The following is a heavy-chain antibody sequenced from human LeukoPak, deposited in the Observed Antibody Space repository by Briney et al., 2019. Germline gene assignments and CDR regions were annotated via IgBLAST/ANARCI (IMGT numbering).Heavy chain of an antibody. CDR3: ARGRTCSSTSCSYYYCYYMDV. CDR2: IYHSGST. J-gene: IGHJ6*03. D-gene: IGHD2-2*01. V-gene: IGHV4-38-2*01. CDR1: GYSISSGYY. Sequence: PSETLSLTCAVSGYSISSGYYWGWIRQPPGKGLEWIGSIYHSGSTYYNPSLKSRVTISVDTSKNQFSLKLSSVTAADTAVYYCARGRTCSSTSCSYYYCYYMDVWGKGTTVTVSS.